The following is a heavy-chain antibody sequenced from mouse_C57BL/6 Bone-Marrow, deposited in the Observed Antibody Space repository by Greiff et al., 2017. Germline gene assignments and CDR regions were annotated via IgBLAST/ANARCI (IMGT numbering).Heavy chain of an antibody. V-gene: IGHV1-7*01. D-gene: IGHD2-5*01. Sequence: QVQLQQSGAELAKPGASVKLSCKASGYTFTSYWMHWVKQRPGQGLEWIGYINPSSGYTKYNQKFKDKATLTADKSSSTAYMQLSSLTYEDSAVYYCVSYYSNYRPAMDYWGQGTSGTGSS. J-gene: IGHJ4*01. CDR3: VSYYSNYRPAMDY. CDR2: INPSSGYT. CDR1: GYTFTSYW.